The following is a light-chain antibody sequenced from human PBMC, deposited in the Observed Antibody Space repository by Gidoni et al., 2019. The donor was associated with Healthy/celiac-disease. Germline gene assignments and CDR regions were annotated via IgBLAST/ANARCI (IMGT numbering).Light chain of an antibody. CDR1: SSNIGSNY. Sequence: QSVLTQPPSPSGPPGQRVTISCAGSSSNIGSNYVYWYQQPPGTAPKLLIYRNNQRPSGVPDRFSGSKSGTSASLAISGLRSEDEADYYCAAWDDSLSGTFGGGTKLTVL. CDR2: RNN. CDR3: AAWDDSLSGT. V-gene: IGLV1-47*01. J-gene: IGLJ2*01.